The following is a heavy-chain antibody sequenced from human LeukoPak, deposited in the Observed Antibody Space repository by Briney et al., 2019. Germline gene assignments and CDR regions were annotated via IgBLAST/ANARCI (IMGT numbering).Heavy chain of an antibody. V-gene: IGHV4-30-4*01. D-gene: IGHD2-21*02. CDR3: ARTYCGGDCYNDAFDI. CDR2: IYYSGST. CDR1: GGSIISGDYY. J-gene: IGHJ3*02. Sequence: PSETLSLTCTVSGGSIISGDYYWSWIRQPPGKGLEWIGYIYYSGSTYYNPSLKSRVTISVDTSKNQSSLKLSSVTAADTAVYYCARTYCGGDCYNDAFDIWGQGTMVTVSS.